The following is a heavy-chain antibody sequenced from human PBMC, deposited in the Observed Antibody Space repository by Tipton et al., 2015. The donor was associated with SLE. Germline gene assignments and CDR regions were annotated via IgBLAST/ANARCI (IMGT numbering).Heavy chain of an antibody. CDR1: GGSFSGYY. CDR2: INHSGST. J-gene: IGHJ4*02. CDR3: ARRLAARRARGGRDFDY. D-gene: IGHD6-6*01. V-gene: IGHV4-34*01. Sequence: TLSLTCAVYGGSFSGYYWSWMRQPPGKGLEWIGEINHSGSTNYNPSLKSRVTISVDTAKNQFSLKLSSVTAADTAVYYCARRLAARRARGGRDFDYWGQGTLVTVSS.